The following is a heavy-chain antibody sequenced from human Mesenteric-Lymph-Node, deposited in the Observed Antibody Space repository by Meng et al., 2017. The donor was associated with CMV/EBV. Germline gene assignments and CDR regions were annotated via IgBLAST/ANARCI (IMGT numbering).Heavy chain of an antibody. CDR2: ISGSGGST. J-gene: IGHJ4*02. Sequence: GESLKISCAASGFTFSSYAMSWVRQAPGKGLEWVSAISGSGGSTYYADSVKGRFTISRDNSKNTLYLQMNSLRVEDTAVYYCAKVDYVHLKFDYWGQGTLVTVSS. V-gene: IGHV3-23*01. CDR1: GFTFSSYA. CDR3: AKVDYVHLKFDY. D-gene: IGHD4-17*01.